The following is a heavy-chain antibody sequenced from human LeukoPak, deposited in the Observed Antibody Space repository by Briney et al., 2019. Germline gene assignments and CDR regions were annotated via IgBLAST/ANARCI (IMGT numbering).Heavy chain of an antibody. D-gene: IGHD3-9*01. J-gene: IGHJ4*02. CDR1: GYTFTIYY. CDR3: ARYDISTGEAFDY. Sequence: SVKVSFKASGYTFTIYYMHWVRQAPGQGLEWMGVINPSGGRTSYAQKFQGGVTMTRDKSKSTVYMELSSLRAEDTAVYYCARYDISTGEAFDYWGQGTLVTVSS. CDR2: INPSGGRT. V-gene: IGHV1-46*01.